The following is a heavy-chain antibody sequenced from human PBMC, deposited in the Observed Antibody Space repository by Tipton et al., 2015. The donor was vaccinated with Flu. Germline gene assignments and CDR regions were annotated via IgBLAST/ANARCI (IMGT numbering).Heavy chain of an antibody. CDR3: ARVSRGGFGP. CDR2: IYYTGST. J-gene: IGHJ5*02. Sequence: LRLSCTVSGESISDYYWSWIRQSPGKGLEYIGDIYYTGSTTYNPSLKSRVTISVDTSKSQLSLNLYSMTAADTAVYYCARVSRGGFGPWGQGALVTVSS. V-gene: IGHV4-59*01. CDR1: GESISDYY.